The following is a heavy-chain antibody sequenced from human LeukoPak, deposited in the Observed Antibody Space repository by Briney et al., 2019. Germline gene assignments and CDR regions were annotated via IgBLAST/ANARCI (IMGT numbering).Heavy chain of an antibody. CDR3: ARSDYGDSKLDY. D-gene: IGHD4-17*01. V-gene: IGHV4-59*01. CDR2: IYYSGST. CDR1: GGSISSYY. J-gene: IGHJ4*02. Sequence: KPSETVTLTCTVSGGSISSYYWSWIRQPPGKGLEWIGYIYYSGSTNYNPSLKSRVTISVDTSKNQFSLKLSSVTAADTAVYYCARSDYGDSKLDYWGQGTLVTVSS.